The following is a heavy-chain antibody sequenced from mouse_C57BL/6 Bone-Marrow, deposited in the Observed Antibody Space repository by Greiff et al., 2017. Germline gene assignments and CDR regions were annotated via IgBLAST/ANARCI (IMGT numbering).Heavy chain of an antibody. J-gene: IGHJ4*01. D-gene: IGHD1-1*01. V-gene: IGHV3-6*01. CDR1: GYSITSGYY. CDR2: ISYDGSN. CDR3: AATVGAMDY. Sequence: EVQLQQSGPGLVKPSQSLSLTCSVTGYSITSGYYWNWIRQFPGNKLEWMGYISYDGSNNYKPSLKNRISITRDTSKNQIFLKLNSVTTEDTATYYCAATVGAMDYWGQGTSVTVSS.